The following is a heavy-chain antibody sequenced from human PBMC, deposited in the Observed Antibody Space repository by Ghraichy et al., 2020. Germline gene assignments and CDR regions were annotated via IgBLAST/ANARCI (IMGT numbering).Heavy chain of an antibody. CDR1: GFTFSSYA. CDR3: AGLLWDYNYFDY. V-gene: IGHV3-23*01. Sequence: GGSLRLSCAASGFTFSSYAMSWVRQAPGKGLEWVSAISGSGGSTYYADSVKGRFTISRDNSKNTLYLQMNSLRAEDTAVYYCAGLLWDYNYFDYWGQGTLVTVSS. D-gene: IGHD2/OR15-2a*01. J-gene: IGHJ4*02. CDR2: ISGSGGST.